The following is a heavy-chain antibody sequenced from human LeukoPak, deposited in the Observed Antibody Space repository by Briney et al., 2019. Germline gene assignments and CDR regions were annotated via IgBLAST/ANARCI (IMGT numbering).Heavy chain of an antibody. CDR2: SDPSYYYT. J-gene: IGHJ4*02. CDR3: ARLLYDSSGYDY. D-gene: IGHD3-22*01. CDR1: GNCITYYC. V-gene: IGHV5-10-1*01. Sequence: GESLNFCCNGSGNCITYYCISLVREMPGKVLELMGRSDPSYYYTKNRPSFQGGVIFSVDKSSSTTYLLWSRLKASDGAMYYCARLLYDSSGYDYWGQGTLVAVSS.